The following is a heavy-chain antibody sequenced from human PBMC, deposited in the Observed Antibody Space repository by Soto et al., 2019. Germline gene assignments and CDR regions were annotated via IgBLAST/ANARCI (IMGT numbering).Heavy chain of an antibody. CDR2: INHSGST. CDR1: GGSFSGYY. Sequence: SETLSLTCAVYGGSFSGYYWSWIRQPPGKGLEWIGEINHSGSTNYNPSLKSRVTISVDTSKNQFSLKLSSVTAADTAVYYRARGGSSSSFNWFDPWGQGTLVTVSS. D-gene: IGHD6-6*01. J-gene: IGHJ5*02. CDR3: ARGGSSSSFNWFDP. V-gene: IGHV4-34*01.